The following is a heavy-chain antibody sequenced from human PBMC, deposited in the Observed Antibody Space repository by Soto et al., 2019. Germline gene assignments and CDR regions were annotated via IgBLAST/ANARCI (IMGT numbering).Heavy chain of an antibody. V-gene: IGHV3-30*18. Sequence: PGGSLRLSCAASGFTFSSYGMHWVRQAPGKGLEWVAVISYDGSNYYADSVKGRFTISRDNSKNTLYLQMNSLRAEDTAIYYCAKDYSGPADYWGQGT. CDR2: ISYDGSN. CDR3: AKDYSGPADY. D-gene: IGHD5-12*01. J-gene: IGHJ4*02. CDR1: GFTFSSYG.